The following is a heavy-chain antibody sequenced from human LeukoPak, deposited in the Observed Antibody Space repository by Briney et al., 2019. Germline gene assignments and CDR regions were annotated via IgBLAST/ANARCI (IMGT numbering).Heavy chain of an antibody. D-gene: IGHD3-3*01. Sequence: SETLSLTCTVSGGSISSSSYYWGWIRQPPGKGLEWIGSIYYSGSTYYNPSLKSRVTISVDTSKNQFSLKLSSVTAADTAVYYCARSEYDFWSGYYTSGYYFDYWGQGTLVTVSS. V-gene: IGHV4-39*07. CDR3: ARSEYDFWSGYYTSGYYFDY. CDR2: IYYSGST. J-gene: IGHJ4*02. CDR1: GGSISSSSYY.